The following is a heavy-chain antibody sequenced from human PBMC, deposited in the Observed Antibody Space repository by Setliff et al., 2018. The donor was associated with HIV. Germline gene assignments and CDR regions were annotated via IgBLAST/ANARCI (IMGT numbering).Heavy chain of an antibody. CDR2: IRSKANSYAT. CDR3: SGWKGDYYDSSGINGY. V-gene: IGHV3-73*01. J-gene: IGHJ4*02. CDR1: GFTFSGSA. D-gene: IGHD3-22*01. Sequence: GGSLRLSCAASGFTFSGSAMHWVRQASGKGLEWVGRIRSKANSYATEYAASVKGRFTISRDDSKNTAYLQMNSLKTDDTAMYYCSGWKGDYYDSSGINGYWGQGTLVTVSS.